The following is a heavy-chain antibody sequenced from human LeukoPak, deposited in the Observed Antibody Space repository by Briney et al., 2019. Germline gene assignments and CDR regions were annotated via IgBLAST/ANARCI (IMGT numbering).Heavy chain of an antibody. CDR3: ARGQPGQHYYYYYMDV. J-gene: IGHJ6*03. D-gene: IGHD5-18*01. CDR1: GGSISSHY. CDR2: IYYSGST. Sequence: SETLSLTCTVSGGSISSHYWSWIRQPPGKGLEWIGYIYYSGSTNYSPSLKSRVTISVDTSKNQFSLKLSSVTAADTAVYYCARGQPGQHYYYYYMDVWGKGTTVTVSS. V-gene: IGHV4-59*11.